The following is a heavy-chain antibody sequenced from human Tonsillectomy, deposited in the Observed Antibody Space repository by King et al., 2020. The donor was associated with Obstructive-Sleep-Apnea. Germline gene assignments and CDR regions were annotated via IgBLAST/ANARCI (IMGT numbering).Heavy chain of an antibody. CDR1: GYTLTELS. J-gene: IGHJ4*02. CDR2: FDPEDGET. V-gene: IGHV1-24*01. Sequence: QLVQSGAEVKKPGASVKVSCKVSGYTLTELSMHWVRQAPGKGLEWMGGFDPEDGETIYAQKFQGRVTMTEDTSTDTAYMELSSLRSEDTAVYYCATEFLGEKGYYDSWSGYYMGRYSSGEYFDYWGQGTLVTVSS. D-gene: IGHD3-3*01. CDR3: ATEFLGEKGYYDSWSGYYMGRYSSGEYFDY.